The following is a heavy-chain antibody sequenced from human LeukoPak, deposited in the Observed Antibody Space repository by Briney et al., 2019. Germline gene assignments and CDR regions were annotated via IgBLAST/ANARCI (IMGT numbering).Heavy chain of an antibody. CDR3: ASQITRAGYSSSWYDY. D-gene: IGHD6-13*01. Sequence: PGGSLRLSCAASGFTFSSYARHWVRQAQGKGLEGVAVISYDGSNKYYADSVKGRFTISRDNSKNTLYLQMNSMRAEDTAVYYCASQITRAGYSSSWYDYWGQGTLVTVSS. CDR2: ISYDGSNK. CDR1: GFTFSSYA. J-gene: IGHJ4*02. V-gene: IGHV3-30-3*01.